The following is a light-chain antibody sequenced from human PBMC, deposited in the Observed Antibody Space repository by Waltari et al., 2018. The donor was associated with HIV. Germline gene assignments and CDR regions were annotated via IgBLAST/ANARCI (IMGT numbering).Light chain of an antibody. CDR1: QSVSSY. CDR3: QQRTNSRT. Sequence: EIVLTQSPATLSLSPGERATLSCRASQSVSSYLAWYQQKPGQAPRLLIYDASNRATGIPARFSGSGSGTDFTLTISSLEPEDFAVYYCQQRTNSRTFGQGTEVEIK. J-gene: IGKJ1*01. V-gene: IGKV3-11*01. CDR2: DAS.